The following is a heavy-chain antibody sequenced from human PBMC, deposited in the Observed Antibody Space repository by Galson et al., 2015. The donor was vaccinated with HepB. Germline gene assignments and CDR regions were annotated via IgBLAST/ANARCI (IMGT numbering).Heavy chain of an antibody. CDR1: GYTFDRYG. CDR3: ARALYCSSSSCYGYDALDV. V-gene: IGHV1-18*01. CDR2: INNYNGDT. D-gene: IGHD2-2*01. Sequence: SVKVSCKASGYTFDRYGITWVRQAPGRGLEWMGWINNYNGDTFYAQKLQDRVTMTTETSTNTAYMELRSLRFDDTAIYYCARALYCSSSSCYGYDALDVWGQGTMVTVSS. J-gene: IGHJ3*01.